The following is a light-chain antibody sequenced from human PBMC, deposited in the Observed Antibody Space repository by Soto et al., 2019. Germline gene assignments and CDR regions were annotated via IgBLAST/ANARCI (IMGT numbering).Light chain of an antibody. J-gene: IGLJ2*01. Sequence: QSVLTQPPSVSAAPGQKVTISCSGSSSNIGNNYVSWYQQLPGTAPKLLIHDNDKRPSGIPDRFSGSKSGTSATLGITGLQTGDEADYYCGAWDSSLSGVVFGGGTQLTVL. CDR2: DND. V-gene: IGLV1-51*01. CDR3: GAWDSSLSGVV. CDR1: SSNIGNNY.